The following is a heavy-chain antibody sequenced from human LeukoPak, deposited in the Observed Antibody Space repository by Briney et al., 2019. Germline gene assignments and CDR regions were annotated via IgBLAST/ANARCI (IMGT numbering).Heavy chain of an antibody. CDR2: IYKNAIT. D-gene: IGHD1-1*01. CDR3: AKDTPTTGYHLDS. CDR1: GFTVSSNY. J-gene: IGHJ4*02. Sequence: GGSLRLSCAASGFTVSSNYMTWVRQAPGKGLEWVSVIYKNAITYYADTVKGRFTISRDNSENTLYLQINSLRVEDTAVYYCAKDTPTTGYHLDSWGQGTLVTVSS. V-gene: IGHV3-66*03.